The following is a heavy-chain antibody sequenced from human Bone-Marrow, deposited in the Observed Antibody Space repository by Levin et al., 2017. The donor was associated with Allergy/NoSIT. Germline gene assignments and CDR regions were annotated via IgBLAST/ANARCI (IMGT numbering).Heavy chain of an antibody. D-gene: IGHD2-15*01. CDR2: ISYDGSTNK. Sequence: GESLKISCAASGFTFRSYGMHWVRQAPGKGLEWVAVISYDGSTNKYYEDSVKGRFSISRDNSKNTLYLQMNSLRAEDTAVYYCAKDAQSCGGGSCYSLAPYYYYNAMDVWGQGTTVTVSS. CDR1: GFTFRSYG. CDR3: AKDAQSCGGGSCYSLAPYYYYNAMDV. J-gene: IGHJ6*02. V-gene: IGHV3-30*18.